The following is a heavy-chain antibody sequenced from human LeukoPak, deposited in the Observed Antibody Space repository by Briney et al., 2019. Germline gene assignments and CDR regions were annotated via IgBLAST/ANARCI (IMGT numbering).Heavy chain of an antibody. V-gene: IGHV3-74*01. CDR3: VRDYQAANLISY. D-gene: IGHD4/OR15-4a*01. Sequence: PGGSLRLSCAASGFTFSNYWMHWVRQPPGKGVVWVSRINRDGSSLIYADSVKGRFTISRDNADNTLYLQMNSLRVEHTSVYFCVRDYQAANLISYWGQGTLVTVSS. CDR2: INRDGSSL. CDR1: GFTFSNYW. J-gene: IGHJ4*02.